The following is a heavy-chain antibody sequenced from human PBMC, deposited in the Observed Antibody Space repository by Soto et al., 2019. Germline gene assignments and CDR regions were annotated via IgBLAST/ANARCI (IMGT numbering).Heavy chain of an antibody. J-gene: IGHJ4*02. D-gene: IGHD3-22*01. CDR2: INAGNGNT. V-gene: IGHV1-3*01. CDR1: GYTFTSYA. CDR3: ASSPYSSGYYYAIDY. Sequence: GASVKVSCKASGYTFTSYAMHWVRQAPGQRLEWMGWINAGNGNTKYSQKFQGRVTITRDTSASTAYMELSSLRSEDTAVYYCASSPYSSGYYYAIDYWGQGTQVTVSS.